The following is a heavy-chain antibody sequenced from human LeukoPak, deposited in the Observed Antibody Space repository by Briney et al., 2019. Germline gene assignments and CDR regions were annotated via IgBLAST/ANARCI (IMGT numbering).Heavy chain of an antibody. CDR1: GFTFSDHY. CDR3: ARESNGVFDY. CDR2: TRNKANSYTT. D-gene: IGHD2-8*01. Sequence: GGSLRLSCAASGFTFSDHYMDWVRPAPGKGLEWVGRTRNKANSYTTEYAASVKGRFTISRDDSKNSLYLQMNSLKTEDTAVYYCARESNGVFDYWGQGTLVTVSS. J-gene: IGHJ4*02. V-gene: IGHV3-72*01.